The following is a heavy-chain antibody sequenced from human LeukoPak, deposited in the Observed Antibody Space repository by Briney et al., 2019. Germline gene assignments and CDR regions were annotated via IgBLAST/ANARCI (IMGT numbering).Heavy chain of an antibody. CDR2: INPNSGDT. Sequence: ASVKVSCKASGYAFTSYYIQWVRQAPGQGLECMGWINPNSGDTHFARNFQDTVTMTRDTSITTVYMSLTRLTSADTAVYYCARGPLINSRGRHAHFDFWGQGTGVTVSS. J-gene: IGHJ4*02. D-gene: IGHD3-22*01. CDR3: ARGPLINSRGRHAHFDF. V-gene: IGHV1-2*02. CDR1: GYAFTSYY.